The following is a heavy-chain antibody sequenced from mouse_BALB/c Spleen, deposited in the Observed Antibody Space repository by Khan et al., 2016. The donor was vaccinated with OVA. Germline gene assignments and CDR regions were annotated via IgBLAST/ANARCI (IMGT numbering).Heavy chain of an antibody. CDR1: GFTFSSYS. J-gene: IGHJ3*01. D-gene: IGHD4-1*01. V-gene: IGHV5-6*01. Sequence: EVQLLETGGDLVKPGGSLKLSCAASGFTFSSYSMSWVRQTPDKRLEWVATISSGGDYTYYPHSVKGRFTISRDNAKNTLYLQMSSLKSEDTAMYYCASHLTGSFAYWGQGTLVTVSA. CDR2: ISSGGDYT. CDR3: ASHLTGSFAY.